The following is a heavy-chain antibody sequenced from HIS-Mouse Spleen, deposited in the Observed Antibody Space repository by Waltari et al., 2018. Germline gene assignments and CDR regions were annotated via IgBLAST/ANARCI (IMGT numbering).Heavy chain of an antibody. CDR3: ARANWGSYDFDY. CDR1: GYSISSGYY. D-gene: IGHD7-27*01. J-gene: IGHJ4*02. V-gene: IGHV4-38-2*02. Sequence: QVQLQESGPGLVKPSETLSLTCTVSGYSISSGYYWGWIRQPPGKGLEWIGSIYHSGGTYYNPSLKSRVTISVDTSKNQFSLKLSSVTAADTAVYYCARANWGSYDFDYWGQGTLVTVSS. CDR2: IYHSGGT.